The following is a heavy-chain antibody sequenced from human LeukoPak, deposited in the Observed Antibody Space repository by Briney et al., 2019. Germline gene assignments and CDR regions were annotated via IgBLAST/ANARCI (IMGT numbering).Heavy chain of an antibody. CDR2: INQDESKK. V-gene: IGHV3-7*01. CDR1: GFTFSNDW. D-gene: IGHD2-2*01. CDR3: ARDHAYRADY. J-gene: IGHJ4*02. Sequence: GGSLRLSCAASGFTFSNDWMCWVRQAPGKGLEWVANINQDESKKYYADSVKGRFTISRDNAKNSLYLQMSSLTAEDTAIYYCARDHAYRADYWGEGTLVTVSS.